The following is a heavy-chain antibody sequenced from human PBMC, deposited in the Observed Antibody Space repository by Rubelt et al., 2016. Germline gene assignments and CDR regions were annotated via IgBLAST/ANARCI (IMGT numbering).Heavy chain of an antibody. CDR3: ARENYGDYYFDY. J-gene: IGHJ4*02. D-gene: IGHD4-17*01. V-gene: IGHV3-30*01. Sequence: WVAVISYDGSNKYYADSVKGRFTISRDNSKNTLYLQMNSLRAEDTAVYYCARENYGDYYFDYWGQGTLVTVSS. CDR2: ISYDGSNK.